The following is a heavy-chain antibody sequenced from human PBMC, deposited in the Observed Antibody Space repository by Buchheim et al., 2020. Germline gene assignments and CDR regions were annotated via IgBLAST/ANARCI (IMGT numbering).Heavy chain of an antibody. D-gene: IGHD2-2*01. CDR1: GYTFTSYD. V-gene: IGHV1-8*01. J-gene: IGHJ6*02. CDR3: ASPVVPAARANELGYYYYGMDV. CDR2: MNPNSGNT. Sequence: QVQLVQSGAEVKKPGASVKVSCKASGYTFTSYDINWVRQATGQGLEWMGWMNPNSGNTGYAQKFQGRVTMTRNTSISTAYMELSSLRSEDTAVYYCASPVVPAARANELGYYYYGMDVWGQGTT.